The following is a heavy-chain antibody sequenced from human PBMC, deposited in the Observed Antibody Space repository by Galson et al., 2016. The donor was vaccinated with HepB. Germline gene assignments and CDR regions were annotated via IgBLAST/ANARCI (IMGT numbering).Heavy chain of an antibody. Sequence: SVKVSCKASGCIFSSYAISWVRQAPGQGLEWMGGIIPIFGTANYAQKFQGRVTITADESTRTAYMALSSLRSEDTAVYYCARDNGGDYSSGYYGYWGQGTLVTVSA. V-gene: IGHV1-69*13. CDR3: ARDNGGDYSSGYYGY. J-gene: IGHJ4*02. CDR1: GCIFSSYA. D-gene: IGHD3-22*01. CDR2: IIPIFGTA.